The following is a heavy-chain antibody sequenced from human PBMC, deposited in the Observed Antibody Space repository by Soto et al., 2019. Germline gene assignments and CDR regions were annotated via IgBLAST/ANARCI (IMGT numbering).Heavy chain of an antibody. D-gene: IGHD5-18*01. J-gene: IGHJ4*02. V-gene: IGHV1-46*03. Sequence: GASVKVSCKASGYTFTSYYMHWVRQAPGQGLEWMGIINPSGGSTSYAQKFQGRVTMTRDTSTSTVYMELSSLRSEDTAVYYCARDSGGVDTAMVLDYWAQGTLVTVSP. CDR2: INPSGGST. CDR1: GYTFTSYY. CDR3: ARDSGGVDTAMVLDY.